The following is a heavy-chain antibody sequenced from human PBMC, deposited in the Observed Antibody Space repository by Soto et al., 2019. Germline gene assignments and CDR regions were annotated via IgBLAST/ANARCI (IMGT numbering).Heavy chain of an antibody. CDR1: GYTFTSYG. V-gene: IGHV1-18*04. Sequence: QVQLVQSGAEVKKPGASVKVSCKASGYTFTSYGLSWVRQAPGQGRERMGWISAYNANTNYAQKLQGRVTMTTDTPTITAYMEIMSLRSDDAAVYYGARRPWENRDAFDIWGKGTMISLYS. J-gene: IGHJ3*02. D-gene: IGHD1-26*01. CDR2: ISAYNANT. CDR3: ARRPWENRDAFDI.